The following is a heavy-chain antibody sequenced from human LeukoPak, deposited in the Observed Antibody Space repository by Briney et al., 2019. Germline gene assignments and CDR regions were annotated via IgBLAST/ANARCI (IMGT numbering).Heavy chain of an antibody. V-gene: IGHV5-51*01. CDR3: ARHISECGGDCPFDY. Sequence: GESLKISCKGSGYRFTSYWIGWVRQMPGKGLEWMGMIYPGDSDTRYSPSFEGQVTISADKSIATAYLQWSGLKASDTAMYYCARHISECGGDCPFDYWGQGTLVTVSS. CDR1: GYRFTSYW. J-gene: IGHJ4*02. D-gene: IGHD2-21*02. CDR2: IYPGDSDT.